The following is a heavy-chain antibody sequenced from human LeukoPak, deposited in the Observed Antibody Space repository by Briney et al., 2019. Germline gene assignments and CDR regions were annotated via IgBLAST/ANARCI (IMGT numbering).Heavy chain of an antibody. D-gene: IGHD1-26*01. Sequence: QPGGSLILSCAASGFTVTGNDMNWVRQAPGKGLEWVSLIYAGGGSSAYYADSVRGRFTGSRDDSKNTLDLQMNSLKPDDTAIYYCLRQGVGSPPRWGQGTLVTVSS. V-gene: IGHV3-53*05. CDR1: GFTVTGND. CDR2: IYAGGGSSA. J-gene: IGHJ4*02. CDR3: LRQGVGSPPR.